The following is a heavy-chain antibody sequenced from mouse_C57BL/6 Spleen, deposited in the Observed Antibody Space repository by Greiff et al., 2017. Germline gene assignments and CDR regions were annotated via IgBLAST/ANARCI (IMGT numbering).Heavy chain of an antibody. CDR2: INPNNGGT. CDR3: ARLRGPFDY. Sequence: EVQLQQSGPELVKPGASVKISCKASGYTFTDYYMNWVKQSHGKSLEWIGDINPNNGGTSYNQKFKGKATLTVDKSSSTAYMELRSLTSEDSAVYYCARLRGPFDYWGQGTTLTVSS. CDR1: GYTFTDYY. J-gene: IGHJ2*01. V-gene: IGHV1-26*01.